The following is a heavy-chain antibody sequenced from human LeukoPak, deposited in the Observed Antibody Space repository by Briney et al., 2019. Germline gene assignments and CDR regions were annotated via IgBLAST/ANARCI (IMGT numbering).Heavy chain of an antibody. J-gene: IGHJ3*02. CDR1: GGSFSSYY. CDR2: INHSGST. CDR3: ARVVRWNDLPDI. Sequence: ETLSLTCAVYGGSFSSYYWSWIRQPPGKGLGRIGEINHSGSTNYNPSLKSRVTISVDTSKNQFSLKLSSVTAADTAVYCCARVVRWNDLPDIWGQGTMVTVSS. V-gene: IGHV4-34*01. D-gene: IGHD1-1*01.